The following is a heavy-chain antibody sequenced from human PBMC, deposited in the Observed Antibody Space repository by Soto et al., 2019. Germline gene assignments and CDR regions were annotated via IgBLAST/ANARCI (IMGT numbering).Heavy chain of an antibody. V-gene: IGHV3-23*01. D-gene: IGHD4-17*01. J-gene: IGHJ3*02. Sequence: QAGGSLRLSCVASGFTFSTYAMNWVRQAPGKGLEWVSALTPSGDSTYYADSVKGRFTISRDNSMSALYLQMNSLRVEDTAVYYCAHPRGYGVFDAYDIWGQGTMVTVSS. CDR1: GFTFSTYA. CDR3: AHPRGYGVFDAYDI. CDR2: LTPSGDST.